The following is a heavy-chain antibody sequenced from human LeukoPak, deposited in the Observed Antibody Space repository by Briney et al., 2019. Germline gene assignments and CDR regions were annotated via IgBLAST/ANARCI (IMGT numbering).Heavy chain of an antibody. V-gene: IGHV1-46*01. CDR1: GYTFTSYY. Sequence: ASVKVSCKASGYTFTSYYMHWVRQAPGQGLEWMGIINPSGGSTSYAQKFQGRVTMTRDTSTSTVYMELSSLRSEDTAVYYCARERFMSTRYYYGMDVWGQGATVTVSS. CDR3: ARERFMSTRYYYGMDV. J-gene: IGHJ6*02. CDR2: INPSGGST. D-gene: IGHD3-16*01.